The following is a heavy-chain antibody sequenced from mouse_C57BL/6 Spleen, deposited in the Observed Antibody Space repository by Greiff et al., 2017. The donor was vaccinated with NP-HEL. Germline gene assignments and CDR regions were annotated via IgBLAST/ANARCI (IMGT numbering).Heavy chain of an antibody. Sequence: VQLQQSDAELVKPGASVKISCKVSGYTFTDHTIHWMKQRPEQGLEWIGYIYSSDGSTKYNEKFKGKATLTADKSSSTAYMQLNSLTSEDSAVYYCARASSGYPAWLAYWGQGTLVTVSA. CDR1: GYTFTDHT. CDR3: ARASSGYPAWLAY. J-gene: IGHJ3*01. D-gene: IGHD3-2*02. CDR2: IYSSDGST. V-gene: IGHV1-78*01.